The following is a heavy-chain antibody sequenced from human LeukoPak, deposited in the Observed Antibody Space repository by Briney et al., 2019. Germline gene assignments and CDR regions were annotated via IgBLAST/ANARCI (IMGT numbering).Heavy chain of an antibody. Sequence: PGGSLRLSCAASGFTVSSNYMSWVRQAPGKGLEWVSVIYSGGSTYYADSVKGRFTISRDDSKNTLYLHMTSLRAEDTAVYYCTNSDDYGDYWGQGTLVTVSS. CDR2: IYSGGST. V-gene: IGHV3-66*02. CDR3: TNSDDYGDY. CDR1: GFTVSSNY. J-gene: IGHJ4*02.